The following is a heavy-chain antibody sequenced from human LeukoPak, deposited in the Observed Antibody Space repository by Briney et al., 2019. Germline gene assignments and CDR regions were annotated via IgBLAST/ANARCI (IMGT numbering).Heavy chain of an antibody. J-gene: IGHJ4*02. CDR2: ISGSGGST. CDR1: GFTFSSIP. V-gene: IGHV3-23*01. Sequence: TGGSLRLSGAAPGFTFSSIPRSWSGRAPGKGLEWVSAISGSGGSTYYADSVKGRFTISRDNSKNTLYLQMNSLRAEDTAVYYCAKRNIDYWGQGTLVTVSS. CDR3: AKRNIDY.